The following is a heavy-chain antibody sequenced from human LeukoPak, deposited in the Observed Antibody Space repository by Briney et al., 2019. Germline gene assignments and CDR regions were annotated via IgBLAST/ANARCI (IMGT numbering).Heavy chain of an antibody. Sequence: KTGGSLRLSCAASGFTFSNAWMSWVRQAPGKGLEWVGRIKSKTDGGTTDYAAPVKGRFTISRDDSKNTLYLQMNSLKTEDTAVYYCTTDGPLLTGDVPGGQGTLVTVSS. J-gene: IGHJ4*02. D-gene: IGHD7-27*01. CDR2: IKSKTDGGTT. V-gene: IGHV3-15*01. CDR1: GFTFSNAW. CDR3: TTDGPLLTGDVP.